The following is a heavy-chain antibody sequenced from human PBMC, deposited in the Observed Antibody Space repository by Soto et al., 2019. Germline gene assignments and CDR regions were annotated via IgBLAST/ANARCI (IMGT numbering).Heavy chain of an antibody. J-gene: IGHJ5*02. CDR1: AVPFVGFA. CDR3: AKDLSRWPHYACDT. Sequence: PGGSLSLWWASYAVPFVGFAVGWVRQAQGKGLGWVSGISTNGDTANYADSVKGRFTISRDNSKNALYMQMNGLRPEDTAVYYCAKDLSRWPHYACDTWGQGTLLALSS. CDR2: ISTNGDTA. D-gene: IGHD4-17*01. V-gene: IGHV3-23*01.